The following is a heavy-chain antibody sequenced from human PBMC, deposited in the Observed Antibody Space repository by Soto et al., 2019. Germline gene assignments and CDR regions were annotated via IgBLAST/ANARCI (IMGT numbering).Heavy chain of an antibody. CDR3: ARDLSAVAGINQGYDYYYYGMDV. CDR1: GFTFSSYG. D-gene: IGHD6-19*01. V-gene: IGHV3-33*01. CDR2: IWYDGSNK. J-gene: IGHJ6*02. Sequence: GGSLRLSCAASGFTFSSYGMHWVRQAPGKGLEWVAVIWYDGSNKYYADSVKGRFTISRDNSKNTLYLQMNSLRAEDTAVYYCARDLSAVAGINQGYDYYYYGMDVWGQGTTVTVSS.